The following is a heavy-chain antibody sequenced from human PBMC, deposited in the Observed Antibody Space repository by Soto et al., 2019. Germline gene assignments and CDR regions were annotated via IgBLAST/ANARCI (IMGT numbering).Heavy chain of an antibody. V-gene: IGHV4-59*12. CDR3: ARVPDR. CDR1: GGSISSYY. Sequence: SETLSLTCTVSGGSISSYYWNWIRQPPGKGLEWIGSIYYSGNANYSPSLKSRVTISVDRSKNQFSLKLSSVTAADTAVYYCARVPDRWGQGTLVTVSS. D-gene: IGHD2-2*01. J-gene: IGHJ5*02. CDR2: IYYSGNA.